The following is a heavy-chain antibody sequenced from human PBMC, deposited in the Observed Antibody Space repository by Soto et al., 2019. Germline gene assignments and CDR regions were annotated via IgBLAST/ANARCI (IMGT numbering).Heavy chain of an antibody. J-gene: IGHJ3*02. V-gene: IGHV4-30-4*01. CDR1: GGSISSGDYY. D-gene: IGHD3-22*01. Sequence: SETLSLTCTVSGGSISSGDYYWSWIRQPPGKGLEWIGYIYYSGSTYYNPSLKSRVTISVDTSKNQFSLKLSSVTAADTAVYYCARDGGKYYYDSSGPTYAFDIWGQGTTVTVSS. CDR2: IYYSGST. CDR3: ARDGGKYYYDSSGPTYAFDI.